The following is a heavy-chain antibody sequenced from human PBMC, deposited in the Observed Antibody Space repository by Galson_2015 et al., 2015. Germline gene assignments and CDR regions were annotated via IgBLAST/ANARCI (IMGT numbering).Heavy chain of an antibody. D-gene: IGHD6-19*01. CDR1: GFTFSSYA. CDR3: ARGPGYSSGWYDIVLDY. J-gene: IGHJ4*02. Sequence: SLRLSCAASGFTFSSYAMHWVRQAPGKGLEWVAVISYDGSNKYYADSVKGRFTISRDNSKNTLYLQMNGLRPEDMAVYYCARGPGYSSGWYDIVLDYWGQGTLVTVSS. CDR2: ISYDGSNK. V-gene: IGHV3-30-3*01.